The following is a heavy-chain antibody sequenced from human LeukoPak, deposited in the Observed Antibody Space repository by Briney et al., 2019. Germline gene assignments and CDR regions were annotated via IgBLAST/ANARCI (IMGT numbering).Heavy chain of an antibody. CDR2: IKKDGSEK. D-gene: IGHD3-10*02. CDR3: AELGITMIGGV. V-gene: IGHV3-7*01. Sequence: GGSLRLSCAASGFTFSSHWMSWVRQAPGKGLEWVANIKKDGSEKYYVDSVKGRFTISRDNAKTSLYLQMNSLRAEDTAVYYCAELGITMIGGVWGKGTTVTISS. J-gene: IGHJ6*04. CDR1: GFTFSSHW.